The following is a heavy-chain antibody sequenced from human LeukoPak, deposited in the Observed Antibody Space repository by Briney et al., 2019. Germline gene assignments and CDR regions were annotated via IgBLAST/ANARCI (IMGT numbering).Heavy chain of an antibody. CDR3: ARDQRVTGRPDIDY. Sequence: GGSLRLSCAASGFTFRNHWMHWVRQAPGKGLVWVSRISSDGSSTTYADSVKGRFTISRDNAKNALYLQMNNLRAEDTAMYYCARDQRVTGRPDIDYWGQGTLVIVSS. CDR1: GFTFRNHW. J-gene: IGHJ4*02. D-gene: IGHD6-6*01. CDR2: ISSDGSST. V-gene: IGHV3-74*03.